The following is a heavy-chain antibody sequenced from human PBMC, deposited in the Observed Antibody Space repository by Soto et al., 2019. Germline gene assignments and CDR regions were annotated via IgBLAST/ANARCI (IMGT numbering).Heavy chain of an antibody. Sequence: QLQLQESGPGLVKPSETLSLTCTVSGGSISSSSFYWGWIRQPPGKGLEWIGSIYYSGITSYNPSLKSRVTISVDTSKTQFSLNLNSVTAADTAVYYCARHSGPYSSSCFDFWGQGTLVIVSS. CDR1: GGSISSSSFY. CDR3: ARHSGPYSSSCFDF. CDR2: IYYSGIT. V-gene: IGHV4-39*01. D-gene: IGHD6-13*01. J-gene: IGHJ4*02.